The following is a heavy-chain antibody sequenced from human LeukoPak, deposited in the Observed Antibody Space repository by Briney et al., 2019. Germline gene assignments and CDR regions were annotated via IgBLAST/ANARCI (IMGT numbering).Heavy chain of an antibody. J-gene: IGHJ4*02. D-gene: IGHD3-10*01. V-gene: IGHV3-30*18. CDR1: GFTFTTYS. Sequence: PGRSLRLSCAASGFTFTTYSMLWVRQAPDKGLEWVAVISYNGNNQYYADSVKGRFTISRDNSKYTLYLQMNSLRAEDTAVYYCAKDQGYGSGTFLDYWGQGTLVTVSS. CDR3: AKDQGYGSGTFLDY. CDR2: ISYNGNNQ.